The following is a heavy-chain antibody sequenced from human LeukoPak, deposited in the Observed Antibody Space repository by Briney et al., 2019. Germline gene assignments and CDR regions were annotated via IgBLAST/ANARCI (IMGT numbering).Heavy chain of an antibody. Sequence: PGGSLRLSCAASGFTVSSIYMSWVRQAPGKGLEWVSIIYRGGGTSYASSVRGRFIISRDNSKNTLYLQMNSLRAEDTAVYYCARGAAPDVWGQGTTVTVSS. V-gene: IGHV3-53*01. CDR2: IYRGGGT. CDR3: ARGAAPDV. J-gene: IGHJ6*02. CDR1: GFTVSSIY. D-gene: IGHD2-15*01.